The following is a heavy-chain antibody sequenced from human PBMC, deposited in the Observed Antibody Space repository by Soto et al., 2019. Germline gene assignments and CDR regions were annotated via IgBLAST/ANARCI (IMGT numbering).Heavy chain of an antibody. CDR1: GGSISSGGYF. V-gene: IGHV4-31*03. CDR2: IYYSGST. D-gene: IGHD6-6*01. J-gene: IGHJ6*02. Sequence: QVQLQESGPGLVKPSQTLSLTCTVSGGSISSGGYFWSWIRQHPGKGLEWIGFIYYSGSTYYNPSLKSRVTISVDTSKNPFSLKLSSVIAADTAVYYCAREGAAPYYYYGMDVWGQGTTVTVSS. CDR3: AREGAAPYYYYGMDV.